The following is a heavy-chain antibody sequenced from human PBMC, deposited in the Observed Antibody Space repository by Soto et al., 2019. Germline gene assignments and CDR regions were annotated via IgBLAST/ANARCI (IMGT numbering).Heavy chain of an antibody. J-gene: IGHJ5*02. CDR2: INPNSGGT. V-gene: IGHV1-2*02. D-gene: IGHD3-3*01. CDR3: ARPAYDFWSGYYP. Sequence: ASVKVSCKASGYTFTGYYMHWVRQAPGQGLEWMGWINPNSGGTNYAQKFQGRVTMTRDTSISTAYMELSRLRSDDTAVYYCARPAYDFWSGYYPWGQGTLVTVSS. CDR1: GYTFTGYY.